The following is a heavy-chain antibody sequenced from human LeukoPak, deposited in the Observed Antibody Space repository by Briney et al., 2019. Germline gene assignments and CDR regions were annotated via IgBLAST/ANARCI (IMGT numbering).Heavy chain of an antibody. CDR1: GFTFNSFA. Sequence: QTGGSLRLSCATSGFTFNSFAMHWVRQAPGKGLEWVAVISNHGHNKYYADSVKGRFTISRDNFNNTLYLQMNSLKTEDTALYYCVRVYGTGSYSYYFDYWGQGTLVTVSS. CDR2: ISNHGHNK. V-gene: IGHV3-30-3*01. J-gene: IGHJ4*02. D-gene: IGHD3-10*01. CDR3: VRVYGTGSYSYYFDY.